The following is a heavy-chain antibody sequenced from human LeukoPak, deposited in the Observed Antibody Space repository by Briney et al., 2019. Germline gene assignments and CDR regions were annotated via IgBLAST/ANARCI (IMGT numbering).Heavy chain of an antibody. J-gene: IGHJ4*02. Sequence: PGGSLRPSCAASGFTFSSYSVNWVRQAPGKGLEWVSSISSSSSYIYYADSVKGRFTISRDNAKNSLYLQMNSLRAEDTAVYYCARESRYDSSGSYWGQGTLVTVSS. D-gene: IGHD3-22*01. CDR2: ISSSSSYI. CDR1: GFTFSSYS. V-gene: IGHV3-21*01. CDR3: ARESRYDSSGSY.